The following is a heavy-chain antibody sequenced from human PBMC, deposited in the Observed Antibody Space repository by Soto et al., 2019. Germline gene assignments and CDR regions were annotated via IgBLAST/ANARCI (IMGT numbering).Heavy chain of an antibody. D-gene: IGHD4-4*01. J-gene: IGHJ6*02. CDR2: IIPIYHSP. CDR1: GGTFSTYA. Sequence: QVQLVQSGAEVKKPGSSVKVSCKASGGTFSTYAVSWVRQAPGHGLEWLGGIIPIYHSPNYAQRFEGSVTITPGESTTTADMELISLTSDDTAVYSCARVRLAYNMSNENIFYGMDVWGQGTTVTVSS. V-gene: IGHV1-69*01. CDR3: ARVRLAYNMSNENIFYGMDV.